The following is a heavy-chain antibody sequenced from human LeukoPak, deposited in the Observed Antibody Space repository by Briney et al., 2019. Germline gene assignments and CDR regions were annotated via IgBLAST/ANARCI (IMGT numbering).Heavy chain of an antibody. CDR1: GFTFSSYE. J-gene: IGHJ6*02. Sequence: GGSLRLSCAASGFTFSSYEMNWVRQAPGKGLKWVSYISSSGSAIYYADSVKGRFTISRDNAKNSLYLQMNSLRAEDTAVYYCARGSSAATVTSYYYYYGMDVWGQGTTVTVSS. D-gene: IGHD4-17*01. V-gene: IGHV3-48*03. CDR2: ISSSGSAI. CDR3: ARGSSAATVTSYYYYYGMDV.